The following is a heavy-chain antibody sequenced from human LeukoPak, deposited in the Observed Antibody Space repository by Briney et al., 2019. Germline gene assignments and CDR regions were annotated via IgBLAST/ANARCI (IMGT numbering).Heavy chain of an antibody. V-gene: IGHV4-4*07. CDR2: IYTSGST. Sequence: PSETLSLTCTVSGGSISSYYWSWLRQPAGRGLEWIGRIYTSGSTNYNPSLKSRVTMSVDKSKNQFSLKLSSVTAADTAVYYCARDDYSNYLDYWGQGTLVTVSS. J-gene: IGHJ4*02. CDR1: GGSISSYY. CDR3: ARDDYSNYLDY. D-gene: IGHD4-11*01.